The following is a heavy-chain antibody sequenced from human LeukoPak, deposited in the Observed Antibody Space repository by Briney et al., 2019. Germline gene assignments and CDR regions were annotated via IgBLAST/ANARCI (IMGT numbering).Heavy chain of an antibody. J-gene: IGHJ4*02. D-gene: IGHD3-3*01. CDR1: GGSFSGYY. CDR3: ARGDYDFWSGYYHNDY. Sequence: PSETLSLTCAVYGGSFSGYYWSWIRQPPGKGLEWIGEINHSGSTNYNPSLKSRVTMSVDTSKNQFSLKLSSVTAADTAVYYCARGDYDFWSGYYHNDYWGQGTLVTVSS. CDR2: INHSGST. V-gene: IGHV4-34*01.